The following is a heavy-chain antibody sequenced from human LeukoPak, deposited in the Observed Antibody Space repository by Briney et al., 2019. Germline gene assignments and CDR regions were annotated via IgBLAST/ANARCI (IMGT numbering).Heavy chain of an antibody. J-gene: IGHJ4*02. D-gene: IGHD3-10*01. V-gene: IGHV4-4*07. CDR1: GXSISDYY. Sequence: SETLSLTCTVSGXSISDYYGSWIRQPAGKGLEWIGRIYISGTTNYNPSLKSRLTMSIDTSKNQFSLKLNSVTAADTAVYYCASLTGGFGELNWGQGTLVTVSS. CDR2: IYISGTT. CDR3: ASLTGGFGELN.